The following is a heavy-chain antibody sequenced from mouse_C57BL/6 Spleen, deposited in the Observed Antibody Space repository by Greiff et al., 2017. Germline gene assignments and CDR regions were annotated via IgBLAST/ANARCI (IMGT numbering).Heavy chain of an antibody. CDR3: ASITTVVATSGYYFDY. CDR2: ISSGGSYT. V-gene: IGHV5-6*01. J-gene: IGHJ2*01. Sequence: DVHLVESGGDLVKPGGSLKLSCAASGFTFSSYGMSWVRQTPDKRLEWVATISSGGSYTYYPDSVKGRFTISRDNAKNTLYLQMSSLKSEDTAMYYCASITTVVATSGYYFDYWGQGTTLTVSS. D-gene: IGHD1-1*01. CDR1: GFTFSSYG.